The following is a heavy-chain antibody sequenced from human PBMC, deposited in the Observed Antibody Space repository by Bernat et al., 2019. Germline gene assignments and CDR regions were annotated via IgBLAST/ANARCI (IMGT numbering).Heavy chain of an antibody. J-gene: IGHJ6*02. D-gene: IGHD6-19*01. CDR3: AKDPIQQWLVSSLRGGYYYGMDV. CDR1: GFTFSSYA. CDR2: ISGSGGST. V-gene: IGHV3-23*01. Sequence: EVQLLESGGGLVQPGGSLRLSCAASGFTFSSYAMSWVRQAPGKGLEWVSAISGSGGSTYYADYGKGRFTISRDNSKNTLYLQMNSLRAEDTAVYYCAKDPIQQWLVSSLRGGYYYGMDVWGQGTTVTVSS.